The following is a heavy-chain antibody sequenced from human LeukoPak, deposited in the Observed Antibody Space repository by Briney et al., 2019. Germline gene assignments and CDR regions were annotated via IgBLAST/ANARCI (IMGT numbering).Heavy chain of an antibody. Sequence: GGSLRLSCVASGFTFKNYGMHWVRQAPGKGLEWVALIGYDGNKTFYADSVKGRFTTSRDNSKNTLYLQMSGLRVDDTAVYHCASTSFQAWGQGTLVTVSS. D-gene: IGHD2-2*01. J-gene: IGHJ5*02. CDR3: ASTSFQA. CDR2: IGYDGNKT. CDR1: GFTFKNYG. V-gene: IGHV3-30*02.